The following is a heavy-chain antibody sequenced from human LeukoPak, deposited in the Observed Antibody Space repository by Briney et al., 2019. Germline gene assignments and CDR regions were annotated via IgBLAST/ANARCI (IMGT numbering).Heavy chain of an antibody. CDR2: ISWNSGSI. J-gene: IGHJ4*02. CDR3: AKAESGPSFLFDY. Sequence: PGGSLRLSCAASGFTFDDYAMHWVRQAPGKGLEWVSGISWNSGSIGYADSVKGRFTISRDNAKNSLYLQMNSLRAEDTALYYCAKAESGPSFLFDYWGQGTLVTVSS. D-gene: IGHD3-3*01. CDR1: GFTFDDYA. V-gene: IGHV3-9*01.